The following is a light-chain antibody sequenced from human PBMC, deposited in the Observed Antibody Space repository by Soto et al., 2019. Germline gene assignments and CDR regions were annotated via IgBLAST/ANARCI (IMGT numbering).Light chain of an antibody. J-gene: IGLJ1*01. CDR2: GNT. V-gene: IGLV1-40*01. Sequence: QSVLTQPPSVSGAPGQRVILSCTGNSSNIGAGFDVHWYQQVPGSAPTLLIYGNTHRPTGVPDRFSGSKGGTSASLTITGLQAADEADYYCQSYDISLRGNVFGPGTKLTLL. CDR3: QSYDISLRGNV. CDR1: SSNIGAGFD.